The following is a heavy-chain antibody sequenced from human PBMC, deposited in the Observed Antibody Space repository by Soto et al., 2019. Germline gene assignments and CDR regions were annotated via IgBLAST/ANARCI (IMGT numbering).Heavy chain of an antibody. CDR1: GYTFTSYA. CDR3: GRCSGLNWYYP. Sequence: QVQLVQSGAEVKKPGASVKVSCKASGYTFTSYAMHSVRQAPGQRLEWMGWINAGNGNTKYSQKFQGRVTITRDTSASTAYMELSSLRSEDTAVYYCGRCSGLNWYYPWGQGTLVTVSS. D-gene: IGHD3-10*02. V-gene: IGHV1-3*01. J-gene: IGHJ5*02. CDR2: INAGNGNT.